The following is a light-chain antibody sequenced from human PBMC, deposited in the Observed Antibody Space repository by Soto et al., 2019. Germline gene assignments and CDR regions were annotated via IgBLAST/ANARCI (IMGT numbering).Light chain of an antibody. CDR1: SSDIGGYKY. J-gene: IGLJ3*02. Sequence: QSALTQPASVSGSPGQSTTISCTGTSSDIGGYKYVSWYQQHPGKAPKLIIFEVSNRPSGVSDRFSGSNSGNTASLTISGLQAEEEADYYCTSYSRYSVLVFGGGTKVTVL. V-gene: IGLV2-14*01. CDR3: TSYSRYSVLV. CDR2: EVS.